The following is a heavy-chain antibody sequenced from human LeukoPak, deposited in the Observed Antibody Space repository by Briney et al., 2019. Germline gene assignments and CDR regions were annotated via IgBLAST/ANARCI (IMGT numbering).Heavy chain of an antibody. CDR1: GFTFSSYA. CDR2: ISYDGSNK. Sequence: GRSLRLSCAASGFTFSSYAMHWVRQAPGNGLEWVAVISYDGSNKYYADSVKGRFTISRDNSKNTLYLQMNSLRAEDTAVYYCARLVDTAMVWGQGTLVTVSS. J-gene: IGHJ4*02. D-gene: IGHD5-18*01. CDR3: ARLVDTAMV. V-gene: IGHV3-30-3*01.